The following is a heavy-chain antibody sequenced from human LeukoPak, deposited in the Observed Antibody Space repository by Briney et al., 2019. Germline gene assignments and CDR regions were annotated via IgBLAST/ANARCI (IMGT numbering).Heavy chain of an antibody. CDR2: INSDGSST. D-gene: IGHD4-17*01. J-gene: IGHJ4*02. Sequence: GGSLRLSRAASGFTFSSYWMHWVRQAPGKGLVWVSRINSDGSSTSYADSVKGRFTISRDNAKNTLYLQMNSLRAEDTAVYYCMSRDYGDYGAPSYFDYWGQGTLVTVSS. CDR1: GFTFSSYW. CDR3: MSRDYGDYGAPSYFDY. V-gene: IGHV3-74*01.